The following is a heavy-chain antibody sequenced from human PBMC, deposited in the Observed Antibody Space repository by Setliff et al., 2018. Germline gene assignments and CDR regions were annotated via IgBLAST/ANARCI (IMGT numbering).Heavy chain of an antibody. CDR2: IHYSGST. J-gene: IGHJ5*02. Sequence: SETLSLTCSVSGASINRDYWNWIRQPPGKGLEWIGYIHYSGSTNYNPSLKSRVTISFNTSKNQISLKLSSVTPADAAVYYCARGHCSSGECPNYFDPWGQGTQVTVPS. CDR1: GASINRDY. V-gene: IGHV4-59*01. D-gene: IGHD2-15*01. CDR3: ARGHCSSGECPNYFDP.